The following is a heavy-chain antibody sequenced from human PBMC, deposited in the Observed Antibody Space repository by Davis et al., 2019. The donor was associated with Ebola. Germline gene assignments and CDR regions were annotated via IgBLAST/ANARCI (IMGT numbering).Heavy chain of an antibody. J-gene: IGHJ4*02. V-gene: IGHV4-30-2*01. CDR3: ARTFDY. Sequence: SETLSLTCAVSGGSISSGGYSWRWIRQPPGKGLEWIGYIYHSGSTYYNPSLKSRVTISVDRSKNQFSLKLSSVTAADTAVYYCARTFDYWGQGTLVTVSS. CDR1: GGSISSGGYS. CDR2: IYHSGST.